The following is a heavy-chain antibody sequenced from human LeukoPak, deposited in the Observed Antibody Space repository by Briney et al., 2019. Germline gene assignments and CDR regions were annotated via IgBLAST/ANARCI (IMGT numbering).Heavy chain of an antibody. CDR2: INTNSGGT. CDR3: ARSHHTSSSWYMHFQH. D-gene: IGHD6-13*01. J-gene: IGHJ1*01. Sequence: ASVKVSCKASGYTFTSYYMHWVRQAPGQGLEWMGWINTNSGGTNYAQKFQGRVTMTRGTSISTAYMELSRLRSDDTAVYYCARSHHTSSSWYMHFQHWGQGTLVTVSS. CDR1: GYTFTSYY. V-gene: IGHV1-2*02.